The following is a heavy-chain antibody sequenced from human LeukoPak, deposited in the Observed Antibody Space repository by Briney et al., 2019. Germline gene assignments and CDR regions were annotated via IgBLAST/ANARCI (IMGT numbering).Heavy chain of an antibody. Sequence: SETLSLTCTVSGGSVSSGSYYWSWIRQPPGKGLEWIGYIYYSGSTNYNPSLKSRVTISVDTSKNQFSLKLSSVTAADTAVYYCAIVEHMIVGYWGRGTLVTVSS. CDR2: IYYSGST. J-gene: IGHJ4*02. CDR3: AIVEHMIVGY. CDR1: GGSVSSGSYY. D-gene: IGHD3-22*01. V-gene: IGHV4-61*01.